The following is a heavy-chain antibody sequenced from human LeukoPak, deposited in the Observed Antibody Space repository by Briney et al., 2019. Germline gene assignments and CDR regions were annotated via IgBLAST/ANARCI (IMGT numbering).Heavy chain of an antibody. CDR2: INHSGST. CDR3: ASTMYSSSWTLHNWFDP. Sequence: PSETLSLTCAVYGGSFSGYYWSWIRQPPGKGLEWIGEINHSGSTNYNPSLKSRVTISVDTSKNQFSLKLSSVTAADTAVYYCASTMYSSSWTLHNWFDPWGQGTLVTVSS. CDR1: GGSFSGYY. V-gene: IGHV4-34*01. J-gene: IGHJ5*02. D-gene: IGHD6-13*01.